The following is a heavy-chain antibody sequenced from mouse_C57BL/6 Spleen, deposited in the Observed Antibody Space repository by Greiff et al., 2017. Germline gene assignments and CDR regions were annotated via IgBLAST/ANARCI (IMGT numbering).Heavy chain of an antibody. V-gene: IGHV5-16*01. CDR3: ARDSYNFDV. Sequence: EVKLVESEGGLVQPGSSMKLSCTASGFTFSDYYMAWVRQVPEKGLEWVANINYDGSSTYYLDSLKSRFIISRDNAKNILYLQMSSLKSEDTATYYCARDSYNFDVWGTGTTVTVSS. J-gene: IGHJ1*03. CDR1: GFTFSDYY. D-gene: IGHD2-12*01. CDR2: INYDGSST.